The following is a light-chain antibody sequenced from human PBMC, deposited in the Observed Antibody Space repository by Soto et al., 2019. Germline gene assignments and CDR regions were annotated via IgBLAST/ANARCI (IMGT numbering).Light chain of an antibody. Sequence: SVLTQPPPVSAAPGQKGTISCSGSGSKFGNNYVSWHPQLPGTAPKPHIYENNKRPSGIPDRFSGSKSGTSATLGITGLQTGDEADYYCGTWDSSLSAFYVFGTGTKVTVL. CDR3: GTWDSSLSAFYV. V-gene: IGLV1-51*02. CDR2: ENN. J-gene: IGLJ1*01. CDR1: GSKFGNNY.